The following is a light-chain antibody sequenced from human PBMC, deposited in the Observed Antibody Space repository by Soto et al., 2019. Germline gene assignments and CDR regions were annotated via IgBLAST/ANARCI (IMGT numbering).Light chain of an antibody. Sequence: EIELTQSPGTLSLSLGERATLSCRASQSVSSSYLAWYQQKPGQAPRLLIYDASSRATGIPDRFSGSGSGTDFTLTISRLQPEDFAVYYCQQYASSPLTFGGGTKVDI. CDR2: DAS. CDR1: QSVSSSY. CDR3: QQYASSPLT. V-gene: IGKV3-20*01. J-gene: IGKJ4*01.